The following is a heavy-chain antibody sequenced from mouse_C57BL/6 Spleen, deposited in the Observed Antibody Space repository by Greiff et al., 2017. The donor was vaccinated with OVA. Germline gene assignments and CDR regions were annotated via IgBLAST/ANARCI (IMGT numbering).Heavy chain of an antibody. Sequence: DVQLQESGPGLVKPSQSLSLTCSVTGYSITSGYYWNWIRQFPGNKLEWMGYISYDGSNNYNPSLQNRISITRDTSKNQFFLKLNSVTTEDTATYYCARGGVYDGNYAMDYWGQGTSVTVSS. CDR2: ISYDGSN. CDR3: ARGGVYDGNYAMDY. D-gene: IGHD2-3*01. J-gene: IGHJ4*01. V-gene: IGHV3-6*01. CDR1: GYSITSGYY.